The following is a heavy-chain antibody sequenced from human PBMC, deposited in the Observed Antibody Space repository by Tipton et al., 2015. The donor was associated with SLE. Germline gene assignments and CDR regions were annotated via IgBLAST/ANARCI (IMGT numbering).Heavy chain of an antibody. CDR2: ISGSAETI. D-gene: IGHD6-13*01. V-gene: IGHV3-11*04. Sequence: GSLRLSCGASGFAFSDYYMSWIRQAPGKGLEWVSYISGSAETIYYADSVRGRFTISRDNAKRSLYLQMNSLRAEDTAIYFCAREGIGTPDYWGQGTLVTVSS. CDR1: GFAFSDYY. J-gene: IGHJ4*02. CDR3: AREGIGTPDY.